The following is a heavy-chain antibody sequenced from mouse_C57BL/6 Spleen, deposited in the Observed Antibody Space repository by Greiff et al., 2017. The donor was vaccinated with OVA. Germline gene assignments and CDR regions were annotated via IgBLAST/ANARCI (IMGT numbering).Heavy chain of an antibody. V-gene: IGHV1-64*01. CDR1: GYTFTSYW. CDR2: IHPNSGST. Sequence: VQLQQPGAELVKPGASVKLSCKASGYTFTSYWMHWVKQRPGQGLEWIGMIHPNSGSTNYNEKFKSKATLTVDKSSSTAYMQLSSLTSEDSAVYYCARYSGTYYFDYWGQGTTLTVSS. CDR3: ARYSGTYYFDY. J-gene: IGHJ2*01. D-gene: IGHD1-1*01.